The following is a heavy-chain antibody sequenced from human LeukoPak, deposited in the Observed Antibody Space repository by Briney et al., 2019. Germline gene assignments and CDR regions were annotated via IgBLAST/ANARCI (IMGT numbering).Heavy chain of an antibody. CDR1: GFTFSSYG. J-gene: IGHJ4*02. D-gene: IGHD1-26*01. V-gene: IGHV3-23*01. CDR3: AKDQEPKWELLVPLGY. Sequence: GGSLRLSCAASGFTFSSYGMSWVRQAPGKGLEWVSAISGSGGGTYYADSVKGRFTISRDNSKNTLYLQMNSLRAEDTAVYYCAKDQEPKWELLVPLGYWGQGTLVTVSS. CDR2: ISGSGGGT.